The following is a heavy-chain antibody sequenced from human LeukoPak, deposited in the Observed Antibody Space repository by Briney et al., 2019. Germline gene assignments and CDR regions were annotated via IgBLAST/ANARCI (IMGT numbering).Heavy chain of an antibody. D-gene: IGHD3-10*01. CDR1: GGSISSGNYY. Sequence: SETLSLTCTVSGGSISSGNYYWSWIRQPAGKGLEWIGRIYSSGSARYTPSLKSRVTISVDTSKNQLSLNLRSVTASDTAVYYCAREGGSGGHYYYYMDVWGTGTTVTVSS. V-gene: IGHV4-61*02. CDR3: AREGGSGGHYYYYMDV. J-gene: IGHJ6*03. CDR2: IYSSGSA.